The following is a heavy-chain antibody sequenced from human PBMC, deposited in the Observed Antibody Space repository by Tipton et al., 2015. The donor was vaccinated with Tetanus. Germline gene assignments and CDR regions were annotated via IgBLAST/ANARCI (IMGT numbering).Heavy chain of an antibody. D-gene: IGHD3-16*01. J-gene: IGHJ6*02. CDR3: ARDHGITWGGMGYYYGMDV. Sequence: TLSLTCTVSGGSVSSSGYFWGWIRQSPGKGLEWIGYSHYSGSTSSNPSLKSRVTISLDTSKNQFSLKLTSVTAADTAVYYCARDHGITWGGMGYYYGMDVWGQGTTVTVSS. V-gene: IGHV4-61*08. CDR1: GGSVSSSGYF. CDR2: SHYSGST.